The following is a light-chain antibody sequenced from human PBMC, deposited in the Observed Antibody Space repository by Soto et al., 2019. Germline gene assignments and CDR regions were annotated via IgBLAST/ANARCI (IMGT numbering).Light chain of an antibody. J-gene: IGKJ1*01. V-gene: IGKV3-15*01. CDR3: QQSNNWPPWT. CDR1: QSVRSN. Sequence: EIVMTQSRVTLSVSPGEGATLSCRASQSVRSNLAWYQQKPGQPPRLLIYGASTRATSIPVRFSGSGSGTEFTLTISSLQSEDFAVYYCQQSNNWPPWTFGQGTKVEIK. CDR2: GAS.